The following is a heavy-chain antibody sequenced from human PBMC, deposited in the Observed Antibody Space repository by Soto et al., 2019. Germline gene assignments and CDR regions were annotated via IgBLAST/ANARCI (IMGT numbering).Heavy chain of an antibody. CDR2: VYYTGRT. J-gene: IGHJ4*02. D-gene: IGHD6-13*01. Sequence: QVQLQEWGPGLVKPSETRSLTCAVYGVAITDRSYYWGWIRQSPGKRLEWIGNVYYTGRTFYNPPPKRRVTMSVATSESQLPLTLRSATAADPDRFYCARHRGTSPRTAAAVLDSWGQGILVSV. V-gene: IGHV4-39*01. CDR1: GVAITDRSYY. CDR3: ARHRGTSPRTAAAVLDS.